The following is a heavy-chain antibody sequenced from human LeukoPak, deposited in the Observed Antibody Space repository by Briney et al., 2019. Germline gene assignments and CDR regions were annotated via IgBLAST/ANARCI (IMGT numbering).Heavy chain of an antibody. CDR3: ARRPTTLTPFDFDWYFDL. D-gene: IGHD4-17*01. J-gene: IGHJ2*01. Sequence: GESLKISCKGSGYSFTSYWIGWVGQMPGKGLEWMGIIYPGDSDTRYSPSFQGQVTISADKSISTAYLQWSSLKASDTAMYYCARRPTTLTPFDFDWYFDLWGRGTLVTVSS. CDR2: IYPGDSDT. V-gene: IGHV5-51*01. CDR1: GYSFTSYW.